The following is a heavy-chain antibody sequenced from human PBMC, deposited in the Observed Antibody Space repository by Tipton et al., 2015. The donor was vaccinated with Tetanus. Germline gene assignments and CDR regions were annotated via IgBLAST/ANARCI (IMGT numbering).Heavy chain of an antibody. CDR1: GGSISGGGYS. V-gene: IGHV4-30-2*01. J-gene: IGHJ4*02. D-gene: IGHD3-22*01. CDR2: IYESGTT. Sequence: TLSLTCDVSGGSISGGGYSWSWIRQPPGPGKGLEWIGYIYESGTTHYNPSLKSRVTLSLDMSKNHVSLNLTSVTAADTAVYYCARAVRFYYDSSTYYQYYFDSWGQGTLVTVSP. CDR3: ARAVRFYYDSSTYYQYYFDS.